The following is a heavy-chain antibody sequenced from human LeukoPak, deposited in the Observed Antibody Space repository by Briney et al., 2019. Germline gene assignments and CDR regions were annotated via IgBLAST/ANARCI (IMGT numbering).Heavy chain of an antibody. V-gene: IGHV4-59*01. CDR2: MYYSGST. CDR3: ARGSPDTPFDY. J-gene: IGHJ4*02. Sequence: SETLSLTCTVSGDSISSFYWSWIRQPPGKGLEWIVYMYYSGSTNYNPSLKSRVTISVDTSKSQFSLKLSSVTAADTAVYYCARGSPDTPFDYWGQGTLVTVSS. CDR1: GDSISSFY. D-gene: IGHD2-15*01.